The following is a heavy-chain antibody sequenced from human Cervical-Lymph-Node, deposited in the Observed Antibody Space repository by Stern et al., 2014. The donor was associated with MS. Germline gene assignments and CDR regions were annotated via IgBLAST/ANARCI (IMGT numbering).Heavy chain of an antibody. CDR1: GFSLSTSGMC. CDR2: IDWDDEK. V-gene: IGHV2-70*01. Sequence: QVTLRESGPALVKPTQTLTLTCTFSGFSLSTSGMCVSWIRQPPGKALEWLAIIDWDDEKYYSTALKTRLTISKDTSKNQGVLTMTNMDPVDTATYYCARIRGQPRGYYGMDVWGQGTTVTVSS. D-gene: IGHD1-1*01. CDR3: ARIRGQPRGYYGMDV. J-gene: IGHJ6*02.